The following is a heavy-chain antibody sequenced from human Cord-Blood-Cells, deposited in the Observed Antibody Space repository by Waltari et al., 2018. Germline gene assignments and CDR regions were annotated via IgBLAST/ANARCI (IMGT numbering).Heavy chain of an antibody. CDR2: IKSKTDGGTT. J-gene: IGHJ3*02. D-gene: IGHD2-2*01. Sequence: EVQLVESGGGLVKPGGSLRLSWAASGFTFSNAWMSWVRQAPGKGLEWVGRIKSKTDGGTTDYAAPVKGRFTISRDDSKNTLYLQMNSLKTEDTAVYYCTTGYCSSTSCYEYAFDIWGQGTMVTVSS. V-gene: IGHV3-15*01. CDR1: GFTFSNAW. CDR3: TTGYCSSTSCYEYAFDI.